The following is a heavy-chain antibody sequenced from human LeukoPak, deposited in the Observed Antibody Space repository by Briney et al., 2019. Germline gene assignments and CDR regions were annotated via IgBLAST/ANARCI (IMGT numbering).Heavy chain of an antibody. V-gene: IGHV3-30-3*01. D-gene: IGHD3-22*01. CDR2: ISYDGSNK. CDR1: GFTFSSYA. Sequence: GGSLRLSCAASGFTFSSYAMHWVRQAPGKGLEWVAVISYDGSNKYYADSVKGRFTISRDNSKNTLYLQMDSLRAEDTAVYYCASPFLGVVVTNNFDYWGQGTLVTVSS. J-gene: IGHJ4*02. CDR3: ASPFLGVVVTNNFDY.